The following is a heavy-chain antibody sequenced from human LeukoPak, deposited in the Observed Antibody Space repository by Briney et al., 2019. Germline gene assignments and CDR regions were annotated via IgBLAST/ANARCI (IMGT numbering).Heavy chain of an antibody. CDR1: GFTFSSYS. D-gene: IGHD4-23*01. CDR3: AREWGYGGSP. CDR2: ISSSSSTI. J-gene: IGHJ5*02. Sequence: RAGGSLRLSCAASGFTFSSYSMNWVRQAPGKGLEWVSYISSSSSTIYYADSVKGRFTISRDNAKNSLYLQMNSLRAEDTAVYYCAREWGYGGSPRGQGTLVTVSS. V-gene: IGHV3-48*04.